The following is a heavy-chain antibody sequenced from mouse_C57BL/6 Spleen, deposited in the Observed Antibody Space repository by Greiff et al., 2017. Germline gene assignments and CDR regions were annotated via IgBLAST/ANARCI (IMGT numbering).Heavy chain of an antibody. J-gene: IGHJ2*01. CDR2: IYPGDGDT. Sequence: QVQLQQPGPELVKPGASVKISCKASGYAFSSSWMNWVKQRPGKGLEWIGRIYPGDGDTNYNGKFKGKATLTVDKSSSTAYMQLSSRTSEDSAVYFCARLGSPDYWGQGTTLTVSS. V-gene: IGHV1-82*01. CDR1: GYAFSSSW. CDR3: ARLGSPDY. D-gene: IGHD3-3*01.